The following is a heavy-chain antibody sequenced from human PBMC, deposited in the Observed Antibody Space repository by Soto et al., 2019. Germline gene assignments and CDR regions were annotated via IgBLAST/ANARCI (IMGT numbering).Heavy chain of an antibody. D-gene: IGHD6-19*01. J-gene: IGHJ4*02. V-gene: IGHV3-13*05. CDR3: GRGSSGWYSEVDF. Sequence: EVQLVESGGGSVQPGGSLRLSCAASGFTFSNYDMHWVRQTTGKGLEWVSAIGTTGDPYYPGSVKGRFTISRDNATNSLYLQMNSLTVEDTGVYFCGRGSSGWYSEVDFWGQGTLVTVSS. CDR1: GFTFSNYD. CDR2: IGTTGDP.